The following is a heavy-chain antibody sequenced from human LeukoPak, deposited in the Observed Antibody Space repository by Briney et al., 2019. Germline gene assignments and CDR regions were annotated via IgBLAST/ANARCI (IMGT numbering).Heavy chain of an antibody. CDR3: AKDLPEGSAEGGFDY. Sequence: GGSLRLSCAASGFTFSSYGMHWVRQAPGKGLEWVAFIRYDGSNKYYADSVKGRFTISRDNSKNTLYLQMNSLRAEDTAVYYCAKDLPEGSAEGGFDYWGQGTLVTVSS. CDR2: IRYDGSNK. J-gene: IGHJ4*02. V-gene: IGHV3-30*02. CDR1: GFTFSSYG. D-gene: IGHD3-10*01.